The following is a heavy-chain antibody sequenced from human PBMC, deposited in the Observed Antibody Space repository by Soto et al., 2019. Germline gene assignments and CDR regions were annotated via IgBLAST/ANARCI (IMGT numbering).Heavy chain of an antibody. D-gene: IGHD6-13*01. CDR2: ISAYNGNT. CDR1: GYSFTSYG. CDR3: ASGGPAAAAGTTFDY. V-gene: IGHV1-18*01. J-gene: IGHJ4*02. Sequence: XSVKVSCNAFGYSFTSYGIIWVRQAPGQGLEWMGWISAYNGNTNYAQKLQGRVTMTTDTSTSTAYMELRSLRSDDTAVYYCASGGPAAAAGTTFDYWGQGTPVTVSS.